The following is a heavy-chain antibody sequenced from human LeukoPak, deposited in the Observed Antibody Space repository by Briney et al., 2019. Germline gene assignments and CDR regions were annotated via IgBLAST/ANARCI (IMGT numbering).Heavy chain of an antibody. D-gene: IGHD5-24*01. CDR3: ARDTTMPHAFDI. V-gene: IGHV4-59*01. Sequence: SETLSLTCTVSGGSISSYYWSWIRQPPGKGLEWIGYIYYSGSTNYNPSLKSRVTISVDTPKNQFSLKLSSVTAADTAVYYCARDTTMPHAFDIWGQGTMVTVSS. CDR1: GGSISSYY. CDR2: IYYSGST. J-gene: IGHJ3*02.